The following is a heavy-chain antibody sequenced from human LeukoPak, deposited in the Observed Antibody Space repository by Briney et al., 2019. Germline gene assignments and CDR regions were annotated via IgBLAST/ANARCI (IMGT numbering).Heavy chain of an antibody. D-gene: IGHD6-19*01. CDR1: GYTLTELS. J-gene: IGHJ5*02. Sequence: ASVKVSCKVSGYTLTELSMHWVRQAPGKGLEWMGGFDPEDGETIYAQKFQGRVTMTEDTSTDTAHMELSSLRSEDTAVYYCATNLFYSSGWYHWFDPWGQGTLVTVSS. CDR2: FDPEDGET. V-gene: IGHV1-24*01. CDR3: ATNLFYSSGWYHWFDP.